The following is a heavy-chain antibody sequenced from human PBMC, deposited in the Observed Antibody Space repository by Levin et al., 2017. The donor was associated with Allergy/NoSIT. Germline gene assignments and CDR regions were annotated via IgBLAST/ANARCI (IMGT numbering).Heavy chain of an antibody. D-gene: IGHD4-17*01. J-gene: IGHJ3*02. CDR3: ASLDGDYDAFDI. Sequence: GESLKISCAASGFTFSSYAMHWVRQAPGKGLEWVAVISYDGSNKYYADSVKGRFTISRDNSKNTLYLQMNSLRAEDTAVYYCASLDGDYDAFDIWGQGTMVTVSS. V-gene: IGHV3-30-3*01. CDR1: GFTFSSYA. CDR2: ISYDGSNK.